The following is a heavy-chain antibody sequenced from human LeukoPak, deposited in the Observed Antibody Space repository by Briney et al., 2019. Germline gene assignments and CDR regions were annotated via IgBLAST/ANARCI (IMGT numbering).Heavy chain of an antibody. CDR1: GFTFSSYW. CDR3: AKDGYVDAFDI. J-gene: IGHJ3*02. Sequence: GGSLRLSCAASGFTFSSYWMSWVRQAPGKGLEWVANIKQDGSEKYYVDSVKGRFTISRDNSKNTLYLQMNSLRAEDTAVYYCAKDGYVDAFDIWGQGTVVTVSS. CDR2: IKQDGSEK. V-gene: IGHV3-7*01. D-gene: IGHD1-1*01.